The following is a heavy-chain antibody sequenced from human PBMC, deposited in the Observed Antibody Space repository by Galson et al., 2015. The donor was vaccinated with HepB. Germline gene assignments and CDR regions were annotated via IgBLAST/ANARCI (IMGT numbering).Heavy chain of an antibody. Sequence: SLRLSCAASGFTFDDYTMHWVRQAPGKGLEWVSLISWDGGSTYYADSVKGRFTISRDNSKNSLYLQMNSLRTEDTALYYCAKSARRFGELYEFGYWGQGTLVTVSS. J-gene: IGHJ4*02. CDR1: GFTFDDYT. CDR3: AKSARRFGELYEFGY. CDR2: ISWDGGST. D-gene: IGHD3-10*01. V-gene: IGHV3-43*01.